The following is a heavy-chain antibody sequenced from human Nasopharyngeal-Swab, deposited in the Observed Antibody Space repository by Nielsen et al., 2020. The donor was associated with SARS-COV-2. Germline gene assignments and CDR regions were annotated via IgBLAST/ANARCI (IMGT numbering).Heavy chain of an antibody. CDR3: ARGYGSFPYYFDH. Sequence: SETLSLTSPVSGGSVSTTTYFWGWIRQPPGQGLEWIGTVYYSGSTYYSPSLKSRVTMSVDTSKNQFSLKLNSVTATDTAVYYCARGYGSFPYYFDHWGQGTLVTVSS. V-gene: IGHV4-39*01. CDR1: GGSVSTTTYF. CDR2: VYYSGST. D-gene: IGHD1-26*01. J-gene: IGHJ4*02.